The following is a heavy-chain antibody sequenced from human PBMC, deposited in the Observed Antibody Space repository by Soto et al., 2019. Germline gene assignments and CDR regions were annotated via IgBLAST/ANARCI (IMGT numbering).Heavy chain of an antibody. CDR1: CNTHTIYF. CDR2: INSVSGGA. J-gene: IGHJ4*02. V-gene: IGHV1-2*02. CDR3: ARGGSYYAQ. D-gene: IGHD3-10*01. Sequence: SVKDSFKASCNTHTIYFIHWLRQAPGQGLEWMGWINSVSGGANYAPRFQGRVSMTRDRYSATAFMDLSGLRTGDKAVYYCARGGSYYAQWGQGTLVTVSS.